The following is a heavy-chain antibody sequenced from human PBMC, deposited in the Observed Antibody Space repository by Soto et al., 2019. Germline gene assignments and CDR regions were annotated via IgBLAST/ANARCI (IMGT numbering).Heavy chain of an antibody. J-gene: IGHJ4*02. V-gene: IGHV4-38-2*01. Sequence: SETLSLTCAVSGYSINSDYYWGWIRQPPGKGLEWVGSVDHSGRTYYSPSLRSRLTIFIDTSKNQFSLRLTSVTAADTAMYFCAKKGYYPSGKINLFDSWGPGTLVTVSS. CDR2: VDHSGRT. CDR3: AKKGYYPSGKINLFDS. CDR1: GYSINSDYY. D-gene: IGHD3-10*01.